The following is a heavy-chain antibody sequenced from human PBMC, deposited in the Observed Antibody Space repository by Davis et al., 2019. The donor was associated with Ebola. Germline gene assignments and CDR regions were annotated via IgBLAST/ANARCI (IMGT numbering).Heavy chain of an antibody. Sequence: GGSLRLSCAASKFTLSSYWMSWVRQAPGKGLEWVATIENDGSKKYYMDSVKGRFTISRDNAKNSLFLQMNSLRAEDTAVYYCARANNNWNMFDPWGQGTLVTVSS. J-gene: IGHJ5*02. CDR1: KFTLSSYW. CDR3: ARANNNWNMFDP. D-gene: IGHD1/OR15-1a*01. CDR2: IENDGSKK. V-gene: IGHV3-7*01.